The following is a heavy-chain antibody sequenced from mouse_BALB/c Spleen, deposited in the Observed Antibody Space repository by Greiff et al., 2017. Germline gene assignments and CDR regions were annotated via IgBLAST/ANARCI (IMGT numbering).Heavy chain of an antibody. D-gene: IGHD2-2*01. CDR2: ISYSGST. CDR3: ARRDYGYTNYYAMDY. CDR1: GYSITSDYA. V-gene: IGHV3-2*02. J-gene: IGHJ4*01. Sequence: VQLQQSGPGLVKPSQSLSLTCTVTGYSITSDYAWNWIRQFPGNKLEWMGYISYSGSTSYNPSLKSRISITRDTSKNQFFLQLNSVTTEDTATYYCARRDYGYTNYYAMDYWGQGTSVTVSS.